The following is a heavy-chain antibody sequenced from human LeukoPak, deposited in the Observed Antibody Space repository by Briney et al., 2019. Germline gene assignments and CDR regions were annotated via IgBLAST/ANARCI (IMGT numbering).Heavy chain of an antibody. V-gene: IGHV3-21*01. D-gene: IGHD6-19*01. CDR3: ARAPAVAGPPFDY. J-gene: IGHJ4*02. Sequence: GGSLRLSCAASGFTISTYGMNWVRQAPGKGLEWVSSISSSSSYIYYADSVKGRFTISRDNAKNSLYLQMNSLRAEDTAVYYCARAPAVAGPPFDYWGQGTLVTVSS. CDR2: ISSSSSYI. CDR1: GFTISTYG.